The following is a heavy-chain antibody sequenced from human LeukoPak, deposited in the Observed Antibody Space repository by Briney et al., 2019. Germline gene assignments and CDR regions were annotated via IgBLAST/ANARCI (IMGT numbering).Heavy chain of an antibody. V-gene: IGHV3-11*01. CDR3: ARGHKASIGSFGS. CDR1: RFIFSDYY. CDR2: IKSTGTFT. Sequence: GGSLRLSCAASRFIFSDYYMSWIRQAPGKGLEWVASIKSTGTFTCYADSVEGRFTISRDNAENSLFLQMNSLRVEDTAVYYCARGHKASIGSFGSWGQGTLVTVS. J-gene: IGHJ4*02. D-gene: IGHD3-3*02.